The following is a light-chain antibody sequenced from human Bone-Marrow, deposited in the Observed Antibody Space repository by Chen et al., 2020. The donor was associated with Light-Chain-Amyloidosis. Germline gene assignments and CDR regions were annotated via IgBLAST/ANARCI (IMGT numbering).Light chain of an antibody. CDR1: MTISTH. Sequence: EVVLTQSPATLSLSPGERATLSCRASMTISTHLVWYQQKPGQVPRLLIYDASTRATVIPARFSGSGSGTDFTLAISSLEAEDFAVYYCQHLGGWPPLSFDGGTKIEIK. V-gene: IGKV3-11*01. CDR2: DAS. J-gene: IGKJ4*01. CDR3: QHLGGWPPLS.